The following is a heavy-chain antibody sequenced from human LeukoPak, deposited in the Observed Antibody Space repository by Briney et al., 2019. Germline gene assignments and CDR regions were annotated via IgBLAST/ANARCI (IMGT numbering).Heavy chain of an antibody. CDR1: GFTFSSYA. D-gene: IGHD6-19*01. CDR3: AKERGETVAGTVYFQH. J-gene: IGHJ1*01. V-gene: IGHV3-30-3*01. CDR2: ISYDGSNK. Sequence: PGGSLRLSCAASGFTFSSYAMHWVRQAPGKGLEWVAVISYDGSNKYYADSVKGRFTISRDNSKNTLYLQMNSLRAEDTAVYYCAKERGETVAGTVYFQHWGQGTLVTVSS.